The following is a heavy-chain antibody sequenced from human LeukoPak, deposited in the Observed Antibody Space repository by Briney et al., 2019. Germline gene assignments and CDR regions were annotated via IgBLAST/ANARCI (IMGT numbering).Heavy chain of an antibody. D-gene: IGHD3-22*01. Sequence: GGSLRLSCAASGFTFSSYSMNWVRQAPGKGLEWVSSISSSSSYIYYADSVKGRFTISRDNAKNSLYLQMNSLRAEDTAVYYCARARRDYYDSSGPPDYWGQGTLVIVSS. J-gene: IGHJ4*02. CDR2: ISSSSSYI. CDR1: GFTFSSYS. V-gene: IGHV3-21*01. CDR3: ARARRDYYDSSGPPDY.